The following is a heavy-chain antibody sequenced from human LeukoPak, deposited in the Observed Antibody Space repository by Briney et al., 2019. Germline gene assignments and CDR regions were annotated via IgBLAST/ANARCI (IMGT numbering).Heavy chain of an antibody. V-gene: IGHV6-1*01. D-gene: IGHD1-26*01. Sequence: SQTLSLTCAISGDSVSSNGAAWNWIRQSPSRGLEWLGRTYYRSKWYNDYAVSVKSRITINPDTSKNQFSLQLNSVTPEDTAVYYCARHECSGSYPPREFDYWGQGTLVTVSS. CDR1: GDSVSSNGAA. CDR2: TYYRSKWYN. CDR3: ARHECSGSYPPREFDY. J-gene: IGHJ4*02.